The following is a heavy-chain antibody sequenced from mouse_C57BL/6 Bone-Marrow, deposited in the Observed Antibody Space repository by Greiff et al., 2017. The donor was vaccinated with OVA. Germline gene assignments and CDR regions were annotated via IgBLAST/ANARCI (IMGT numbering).Heavy chain of an antibody. CDR3: ARGSGYVSYYAMDY. CDR1: GYTFTSYW. Sequence: VQLQQPGAELVKPGASVKMSCKASGYTFTSYWITWVKQRPGQGLEWIGDIYPGSGSTNYNEKFKSKATLTVDTSSSTAYMQLSSLTSEDSAVYYCARGSGYVSYYAMDYWGQGTSVTVSS. CDR2: IYPGSGST. D-gene: IGHD3-2*02. V-gene: IGHV1-55*01. J-gene: IGHJ4*01.